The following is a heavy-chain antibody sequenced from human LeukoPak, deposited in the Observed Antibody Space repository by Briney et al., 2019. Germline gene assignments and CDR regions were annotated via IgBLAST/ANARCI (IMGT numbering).Heavy chain of an antibody. CDR3: ARAGIAAPLGGFDP. V-gene: IGHV1-69*01. J-gene: IGHJ5*02. D-gene: IGHD6-6*01. Sequence: GASVKVSCKASGGTFISYAISWVRQAPGQGLEWMGGIIPIFGTANYAQKFQGRVTITADESTSTAYMELSSLRSEDTAVYYCARAGIAAPLGGFDPWGQGTLVTVSS. CDR2: IIPIFGTA. CDR1: GGTFISYA.